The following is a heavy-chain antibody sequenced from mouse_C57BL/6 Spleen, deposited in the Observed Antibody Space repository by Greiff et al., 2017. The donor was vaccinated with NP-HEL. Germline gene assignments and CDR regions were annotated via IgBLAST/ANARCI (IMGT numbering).Heavy chain of an antibody. CDR2: IYPGDGDT. Sequence: QVHVKQSGAELVKPGASVKISCKASGYAFSSYWMNWVKQRPGKGLEWIGQIYPGDGDTNYNGKFKGKATLTADNSSSTAYMQLSSLTSEDSAVYFCARHYYGSSYEYFDVWGTGTTVTVSS. J-gene: IGHJ1*03. D-gene: IGHD1-1*01. CDR1: GYAFSSYW. V-gene: IGHV1-80*01. CDR3: ARHYYGSSYEYFDV.